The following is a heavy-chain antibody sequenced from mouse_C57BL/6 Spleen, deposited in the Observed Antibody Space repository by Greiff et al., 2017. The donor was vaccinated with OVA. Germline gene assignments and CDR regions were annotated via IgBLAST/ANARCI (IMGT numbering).Heavy chain of an antibody. Sequence: QVQLQQPGAELVKPGASVKLSCKASGYTFTSYWMHWVKQRPGQGLEWIGMIHPNSGSTNYHETFKSKATLTVDKSSSTAYMQLSSLTSEDSAVYYCARDYSKGGYAMDYWGQGTSVTVSS. J-gene: IGHJ4*01. V-gene: IGHV1-64*01. D-gene: IGHD2-5*01. CDR2: IHPNSGST. CDR3: ARDYSKGGYAMDY. CDR1: GYTFTSYW.